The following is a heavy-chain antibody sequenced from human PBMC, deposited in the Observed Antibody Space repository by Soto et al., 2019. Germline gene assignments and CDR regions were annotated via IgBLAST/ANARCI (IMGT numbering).Heavy chain of an antibody. CDR3: AHRYRKRFDP. Sequence: QITLKESGPALVKPTQTLTLTCTLSGLSLRTDGVRVGWIRQTPGKALEWLAIIYWDDSKLYNPSLNNRLTITKDTSKDQVVLTMTNMDRVDTGTYYCAHRYRKRFDPWGQGINVTVSS. V-gene: IGHV2-5*02. D-gene: IGHD3-16*02. CDR1: GLSLRTDGVR. CDR2: IYWDDSK. J-gene: IGHJ5*02.